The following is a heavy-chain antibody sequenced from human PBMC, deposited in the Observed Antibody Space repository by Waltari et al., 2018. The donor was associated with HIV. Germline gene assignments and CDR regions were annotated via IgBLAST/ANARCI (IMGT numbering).Heavy chain of an antibody. V-gene: IGHV1-2*06. CDR3: ARGLEGTTMAYYYYYGMDV. CDR2: INPNSGGT. D-gene: IGHD5-18*01. Sequence: QVQLVQSGAEVKKPGASVKVSCKASGSTFTGYYIHWVRQAPGQGLEWMGRINPNSGGTNYAQKFQGRVTMTRDTSISTAYMELSRLRSDDTAVYYCARGLEGTTMAYYYYYGMDVWGQGTTVTVSS. CDR1: GSTFTGYY. J-gene: IGHJ6*02.